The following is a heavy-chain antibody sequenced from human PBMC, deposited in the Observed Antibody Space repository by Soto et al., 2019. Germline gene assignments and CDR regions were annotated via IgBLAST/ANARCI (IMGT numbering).Heavy chain of an antibody. Sequence: SETLSLTCAVYGGSFSGYYWSWIRQPPGKGLEWIGEINHSGSTNYNPSLKSRVTISVDTSKNQFSLKLSSVTAADTAVYYCARLQGLYSSSPYYYYYYYMDVWGKGTTVTVSS. V-gene: IGHV4-34*01. CDR3: ARLQGLYSSSPYYYYYYYMDV. J-gene: IGHJ6*03. CDR1: GGSFSGYY. D-gene: IGHD6-6*01. CDR2: INHSGST.